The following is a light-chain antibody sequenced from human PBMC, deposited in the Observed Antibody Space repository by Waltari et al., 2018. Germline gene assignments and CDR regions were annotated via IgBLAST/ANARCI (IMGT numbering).Light chain of an antibody. CDR3: QQYDFTPYT. CDR1: QGITNS. CDR2: GAS. J-gene: IGKJ2*01. Sequence: DIQMTQSPSSLSASVGHRVTITCRASQGITNSLAWYQQKPGKAPKLLLYGASRLESGGPPRFSGRGSGTVFTLTISSLQPDDFATYYCQQYDFTPYTFGQGTKLDIK. V-gene: IGKV1-NL1*01.